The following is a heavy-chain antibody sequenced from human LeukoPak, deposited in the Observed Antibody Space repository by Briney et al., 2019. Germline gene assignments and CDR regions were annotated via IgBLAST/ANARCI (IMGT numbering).Heavy chain of an antibody. CDR3: ARSFGYSSSFVREGWFDP. D-gene: IGHD6-13*01. CDR1: GGSISSYY. J-gene: IGHJ5*02. CDR2: IYTSGST. Sequence: PSETLSLTCTVSGGSISSYYWSWIRQPAGKGLEWIGRIYTSGSTNYNPSLKGRVTMSVDTSKNQFSLKLSSVTAADTAVYYCARSFGYSSSFVREGWFDPWGQGTLVTVSS. V-gene: IGHV4-4*07.